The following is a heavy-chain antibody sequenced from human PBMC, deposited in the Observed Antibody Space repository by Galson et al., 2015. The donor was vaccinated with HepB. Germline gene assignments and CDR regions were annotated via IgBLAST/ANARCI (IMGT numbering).Heavy chain of an antibody. CDR3: ARGFEVGYSSDWWDYFDYGLDV. CDR2: IHSDGSST. CDR1: GFTFSNYW. J-gene: IGHJ6*02. V-gene: IGHV3-74*01. Sequence: SLRLSCAASGFTFSNYWIHWVRQAPGKGLVWLSRIHSDGSSTSYADSVKGRFTISRDNAKDTAYLQIDSLRDEDTAVYYCARGFEVGYSSDWWDYFDYGLDVWGRGTTVAVSS. D-gene: IGHD6-19*01.